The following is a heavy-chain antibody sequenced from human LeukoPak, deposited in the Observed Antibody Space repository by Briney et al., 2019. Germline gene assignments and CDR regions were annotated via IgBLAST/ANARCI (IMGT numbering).Heavy chain of an antibody. CDR2: IIPIFGTA. Sequence: ASVKVSCKASGGTFSSYAISWVRQAPGQGLEWMGGIIPIFGTANYAQQFQGRVTITADESTSTAYMALSSLRSEDTAVYYCARDQIDDYGGKDYYYYGMDVWGQGTTVTVSS. CDR3: ARDQIDDYGGKDYYYYGMDV. D-gene: IGHD4-23*01. V-gene: IGHV1-69*13. J-gene: IGHJ6*02. CDR1: GGTFSSYA.